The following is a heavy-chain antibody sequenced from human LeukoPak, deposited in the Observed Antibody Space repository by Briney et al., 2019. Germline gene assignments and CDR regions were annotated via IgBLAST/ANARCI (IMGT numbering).Heavy chain of an antibody. CDR2: IRDDGSTR. D-gene: IGHD6-13*01. CDR1: GFTFSRYG. V-gene: IGHV3-30*02. CDR3: ACAAAGFDY. Sequence: GGSLRLSCAASGFTFSRYGLHWARQAPGKGLEWVAFIRDDGSTRYYADSVKGRFTVSRDNSKNTLYLQMDSLRTEDTAMYYCACAAAGFDYWGQGTLVTVSS. J-gene: IGHJ4*02.